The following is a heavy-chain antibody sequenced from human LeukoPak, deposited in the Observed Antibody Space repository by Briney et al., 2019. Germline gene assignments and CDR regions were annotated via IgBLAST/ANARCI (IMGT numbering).Heavy chain of an antibody. CDR1: GFTFSSYA. J-gene: IGHJ4*02. D-gene: IGHD6-13*01. CDR3: AKVTGYSSSWDPFDY. CDR2: ISGSGGST. V-gene: IGHV3-23*01. Sequence: GGSLRLSCAASGFTFSSYAMSWVRQAPGKGLEWVSAISGSGGSTYYADSVKSRFTISRDNSKNTLYLQMNSLRAEDTAVYYCAKVTGYSSSWDPFDYWGQGTLVTVSS.